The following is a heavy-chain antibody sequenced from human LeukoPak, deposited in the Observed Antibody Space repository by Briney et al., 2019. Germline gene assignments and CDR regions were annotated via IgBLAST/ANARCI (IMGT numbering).Heavy chain of an antibody. CDR2: IGTAGDT. Sequence: SGGSLRLSCAASGFTFSSYDMHWVRQATGKGLEWVSAIGTAGDTYYPGSVKGRFTISRENAKNSLYLQMNSLRAGDTAVYYCARGSSSFLRDNWFDPWGQGTLVTVSS. CDR1: GFTFSSYD. V-gene: IGHV3-13*01. J-gene: IGHJ5*02. D-gene: IGHD6-13*01. CDR3: ARGSSSFLRDNWFDP.